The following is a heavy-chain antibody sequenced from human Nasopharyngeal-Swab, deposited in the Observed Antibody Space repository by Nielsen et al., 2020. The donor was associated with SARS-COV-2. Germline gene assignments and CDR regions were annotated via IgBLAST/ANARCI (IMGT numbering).Heavy chain of an antibody. CDR2: ISSSSSYI. J-gene: IGHJ6*02. CDR3: ARDGLDYDFWSAYFMDV. Sequence: GGSLRLSCAASGFTSNNYNFNCVRQAPGKGLEWVSSISSSSSYIYYADSVKGRFTISRDNAKNSLYLQMNSLRAEDTAVYYCARDGLDYDFWSAYFMDVWGQGTTVTVSS. V-gene: IGHV3-21*01. D-gene: IGHD3-3*01. CDR1: GFTSNNYN.